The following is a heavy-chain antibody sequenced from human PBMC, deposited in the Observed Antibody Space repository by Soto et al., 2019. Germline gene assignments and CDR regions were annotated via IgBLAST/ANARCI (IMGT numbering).Heavy chain of an antibody. CDR3: ATDDYGIFPY. CDR2: IDPRSGGT. CDR1: GYPITTYY. D-gene: IGHD3-10*01. V-gene: IGHV1-2*02. J-gene: IGHJ4*02. Sequence: SVKVSCKVSGYPITTYYIHWVRQAPGQGLEWMGWIDPRSGGTVYEQKFQGRVTMTRDTSISTVYMDLSGPTSDDTALYYCATDDYGIFPYWGQGSLVTVSS.